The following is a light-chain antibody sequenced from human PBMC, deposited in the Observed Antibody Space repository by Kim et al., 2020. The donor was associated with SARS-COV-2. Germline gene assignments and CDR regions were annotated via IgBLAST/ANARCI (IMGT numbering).Light chain of an antibody. V-gene: IGLV7-43*01. Sequence: PGGTVALTCACNNGAVTGGYYPNWPQQTPGQAPRALSYSTSDKPSRTPARFSGSLLGGKAALTLSDVQAEDEAEYYCLLYYGDTQVFGGGTQLTVL. CDR3: LLYYGDTQV. J-gene: IGLJ3*02. CDR2: STS. CDR1: NGAVTGGYY.